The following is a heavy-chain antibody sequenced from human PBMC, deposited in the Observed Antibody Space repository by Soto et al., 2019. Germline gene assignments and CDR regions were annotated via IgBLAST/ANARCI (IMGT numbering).Heavy chain of an antibody. D-gene: IGHD1-1*01. J-gene: IGHJ3*01. Sequence: QVQLVQSGAEVKKPGASVKVSCKASGYTFTYYAIHWVRQAPGQRLEWMGWINAGYGDTKYSQNFQDRITITRDTSANTACMELRSLTSEDTAVYYCARFGLTSTGTRVAFDVCGRGTMVTVSS. V-gene: IGHV1-3*01. CDR2: INAGYGDT. CDR3: ARFGLTSTGTRVAFDV. CDR1: GYTFTYYA.